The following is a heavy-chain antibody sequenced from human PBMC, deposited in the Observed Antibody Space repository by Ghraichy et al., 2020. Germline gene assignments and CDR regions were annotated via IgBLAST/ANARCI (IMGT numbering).Heavy chain of an antibody. CDR1: GFTFSSYW. D-gene: IGHD3-3*01. J-gene: IGHJ4*02. Sequence: GESLNISCAASGFTFSSYWMSWVRQAPGKGLEWVANTNEDASERYYVDSVKGRFNISRDNARNSLFMEMNSLRAEDTAVYYCARHVIRARVVNYWGQGTPVTVSS. CDR3: ARHVIRARVVNY. CDR2: TNEDASER. V-gene: IGHV3-7*01.